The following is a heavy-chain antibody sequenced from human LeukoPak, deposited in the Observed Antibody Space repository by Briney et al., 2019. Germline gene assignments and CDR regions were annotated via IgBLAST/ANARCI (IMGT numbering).Heavy chain of an antibody. CDR3: VRQPPGVYDTTQNWFDP. D-gene: IGHD3-22*01. CDR1: GYSFPSYW. J-gene: IGHJ5*02. V-gene: IGHV5-10-1*01. Sequence: GESLQISCKVSGYSFPSYWITWVRQVPGKGLEWMGRIAPSDSYTNYNPSFEGHVTMSVEKSITTVYLQRSSLKASDTAMYYCVRQPPGVYDTTQNWFDPWGQGTLVTVS. CDR2: IAPSDSYT.